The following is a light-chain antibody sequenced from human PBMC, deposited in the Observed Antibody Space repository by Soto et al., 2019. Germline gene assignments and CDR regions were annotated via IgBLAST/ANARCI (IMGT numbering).Light chain of an antibody. J-gene: IGKJ5*01. CDR2: DAS. Sequence: SVLTQSPGTLSLSPGDRATLSCRASQSVNSSYLAWYQQKPGQAPRLLIYDASSRATGIPDRFRGSGSGTDFTLTISSLQSEDFAVYYCLQYNNWPPLTFGQGTRLEI. CDR3: LQYNNWPPLT. CDR1: QSVNSSY. V-gene: IGKV3-20*01.